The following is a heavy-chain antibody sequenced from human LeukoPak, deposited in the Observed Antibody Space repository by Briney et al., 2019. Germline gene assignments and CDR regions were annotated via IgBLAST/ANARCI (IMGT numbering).Heavy chain of an antibody. CDR3: ARDQPVQIGLFDY. Sequence: GGSLRLSCVASGFIFSNYAMDWVRQAPGKGLEWVSVISASGDTTYYADSVKGRFTISRDNSKNTLYPQINSLRAEDTAVYYCARDQPVQIGLFDYWGQGTLVTVSS. CDR1: GFIFSNYA. J-gene: IGHJ4*02. V-gene: IGHV3-23*01. CDR2: ISASGDTT. D-gene: IGHD1-1*01.